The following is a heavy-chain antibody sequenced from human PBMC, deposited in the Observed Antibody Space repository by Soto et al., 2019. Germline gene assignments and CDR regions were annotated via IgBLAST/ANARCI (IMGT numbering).Heavy chain of an antibody. J-gene: IGHJ6*02. V-gene: IGHV4-34*01. CDR2: INHSGST. CDR3: ARDRWFGEAGLYGMDV. Sequence: SETLSLTCAVYGLSFRGYYWTWIRQPPGKGLEWIGEINHSGSTNYNPSLKSRVTISVDTSKNQFSLKLSSVTAADTAVYYCARDRWFGEAGLYGMDVWGQGTTVT. CDR1: GLSFRGYY. D-gene: IGHD3-10*01.